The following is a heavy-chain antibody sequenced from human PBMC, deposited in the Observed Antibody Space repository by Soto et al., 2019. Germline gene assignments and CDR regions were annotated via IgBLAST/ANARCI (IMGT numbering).Heavy chain of an antibody. V-gene: IGHV4-59*01. D-gene: IGHD3-16*01. CDR3: ARGEERGAMPSGY. CDR1: GGSISSYY. Sequence: QVQLQESGPGLVKPSETLSLTCTVSGGSISSYYWSWIRQPPGKGLEWIGYIYYSGSTNYNPSLKSRVTISGATSTNQFSLKLSSVTAADTAVYYCARGEERGAMPSGYWGQGTLVTVSS. CDR2: IYYSGST. J-gene: IGHJ4*02.